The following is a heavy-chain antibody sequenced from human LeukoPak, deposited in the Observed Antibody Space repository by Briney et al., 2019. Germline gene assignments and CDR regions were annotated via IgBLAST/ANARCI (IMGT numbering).Heavy chain of an antibody. CDR1: GYTFTSYD. D-gene: IGHD2-15*01. CDR2: MNPNSGNT. CDR3: ARGGYCSGGSCYGYNWFDP. V-gene: IGHV1-8*03. Sequence: ASVKVSCKASGYTFTSYDINWVRQATGQGLEWMGWMNPNSGNTGYAQKFQGRVTITRNTSISTAYMELSSLRSEDTAVYYCARGGYCSGGSCYGYNWFDPWGQGTLVAVSS. J-gene: IGHJ5*02.